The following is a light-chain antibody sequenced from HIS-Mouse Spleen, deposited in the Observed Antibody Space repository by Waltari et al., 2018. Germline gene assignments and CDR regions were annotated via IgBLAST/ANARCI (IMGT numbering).Light chain of an antibody. CDR2: EDN. CDR3: QSYDSSNVV. Sequence: NFMLTQPHSVSESPGKPVTISCTRSSGSIASNYVQLYQQLPGSAPTTVIYEDNQRPSGVPDRFSGSIDSSSNSASLTISGLKTEDEADYYCQSYDSSNVVFGGGTKLTVL. CDR1: SGSIASNY. J-gene: IGLJ2*01. V-gene: IGLV6-57*04.